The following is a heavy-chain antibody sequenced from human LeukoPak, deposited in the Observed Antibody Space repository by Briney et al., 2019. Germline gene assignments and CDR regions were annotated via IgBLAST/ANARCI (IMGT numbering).Heavy chain of an antibody. J-gene: IGHJ4*02. V-gene: IGHV1-2*02. CDR1: GYTFTGNY. D-gene: IGHD3-16*01. Sequence: ASVKVSCKASGYTFTGNYLHGVRQAPGQGLEWMGWIHPNSGGTNYAQKFQGRVTMTRDTSISTAYMELSRLTSDDTALYFCARVDMIPFDYWGQGTLVTVSS. CDR2: IHPNSGGT. CDR3: ARVDMIPFDY.